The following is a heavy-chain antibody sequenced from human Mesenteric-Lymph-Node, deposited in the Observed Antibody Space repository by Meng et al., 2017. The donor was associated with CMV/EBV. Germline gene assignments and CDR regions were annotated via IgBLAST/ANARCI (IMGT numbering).Heavy chain of an antibody. J-gene: IGHJ6*02. D-gene: IGHD2-2*01. CDR1: GGTFSRSA. CDR2: IIPIFGTA. CDR3: ASRSYCGSTSCLRYYGMDV. V-gene: IGHV1-69*05. Sequence: SVKVSCKASGGTFSRSAISWVRQAPGQGLEWMGGIIPIFGTANYAQKLQGRVTITTDESTSTAYMELSSLRSEDTAVYYCASRSYCGSTSCLRYYGMDVWGQGTLVTVS.